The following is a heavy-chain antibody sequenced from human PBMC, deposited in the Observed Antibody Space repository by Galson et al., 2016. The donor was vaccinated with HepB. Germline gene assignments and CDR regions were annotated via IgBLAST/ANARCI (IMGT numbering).Heavy chain of an antibody. V-gene: IGHV5-51*01. D-gene: IGHD3-16*02. J-gene: IGHJ5*02. CDR2: IFPGDSET. CDR1: GYRFSSYW. CDR3: ARQWGSGYTTTRWLDP. Sequence: QSGAEVTKPGESLKISCKASGYRFSSYWIAWVRQVPGKGLEWMGIIFPGDSETRYNPYFQGQVTISADKSIDTTYRQWSSLKASDTATYYCARQWGSGYTTTRWLDPWGQGTLVTVSS.